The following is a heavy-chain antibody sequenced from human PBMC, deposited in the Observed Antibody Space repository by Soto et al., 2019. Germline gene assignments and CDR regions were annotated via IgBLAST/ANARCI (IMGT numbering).Heavy chain of an antibody. V-gene: IGHV3-74*01. Sequence: GGSLRLSCAADGLILRNYWVHWVRQVQGKGRVWLSGISPFDSKTTYADSVKGRHFTSRDARMDPVSHQIDTLRANHPAVSVCSREFVVRGRPLGKDLWGHGTQVTVSS. CDR3: SREFVVRGRPLGKDL. CDR2: ISPFDSKT. CDR1: GLILRNYW. D-gene: IGHD1-26*01. J-gene: IGHJ5*02.